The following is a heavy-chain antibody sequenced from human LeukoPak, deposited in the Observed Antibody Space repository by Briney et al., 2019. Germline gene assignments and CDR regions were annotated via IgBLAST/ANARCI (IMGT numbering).Heavy chain of an antibody. Sequence: SQTLSLTCAVSGGSISSGGYSWSWIRQPPGKGLEWIGYTYHSGSTYYNPSLKSRVTISVDRSKNQFSLKLSSVTAADTAVYYCARGYGAFDIWGQGTMVTVSS. CDR1: GGSISSGGYS. V-gene: IGHV4-30-2*01. D-gene: IGHD1-14*01. CDR3: ARGYGAFDI. J-gene: IGHJ3*02. CDR2: TYHSGST.